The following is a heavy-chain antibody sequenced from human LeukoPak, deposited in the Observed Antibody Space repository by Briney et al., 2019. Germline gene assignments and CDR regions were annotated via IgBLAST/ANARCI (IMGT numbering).Heavy chain of an antibody. D-gene: IGHD6-13*01. J-gene: IGHJ4*02. Sequence: GGSLRLSCAASGYTFSYYVMHWVRQAPGKGLEWVAVIWYDGSSKYYADSVKGRFTISRDNSKNTLYLLMNSLRADDTAVYYCARGSRRAAGALDSWGQGTPVTVSS. V-gene: IGHV3-33*01. CDR1: GYTFSYYV. CDR2: IWYDGSSK. CDR3: ARGSRRAAGALDS.